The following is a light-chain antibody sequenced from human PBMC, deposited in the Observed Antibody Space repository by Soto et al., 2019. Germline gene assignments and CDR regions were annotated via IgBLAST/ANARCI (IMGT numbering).Light chain of an antibody. Sequence: DIPLTQSPASVSAAVGDRINISCRASQPIKTWLGWYQQKPGKGPKLLIYTASTLETGVPSRFSGSGSGTDFTLTISSLQPEDAAIYSCQQAASFPFTFGPGAKV. V-gene: IGKV1-12*02. CDR2: TAS. J-gene: IGKJ3*01. CDR3: QQAASFPFT. CDR1: QPIKTW.